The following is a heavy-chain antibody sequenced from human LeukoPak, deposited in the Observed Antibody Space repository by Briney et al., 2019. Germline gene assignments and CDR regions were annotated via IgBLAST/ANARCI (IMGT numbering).Heavy chain of an antibody. D-gene: IGHD5-24*01. CDR2: IYYSGSS. CDR3: GRADQDGYNCDY. V-gene: IGHV4-31*03. CDR1: GGSISSGGYF. J-gene: IGHJ4*02. Sequence: MPSQTLSLTCTVSGGSISSGGYFWTWIRQHPGKGLEWIGSIYYSGSSSHNPSLKSRLTMSVDTSKNQFSLKLRSVTAADTAVYYCGRADQDGYNCDYWGQGTLVTVSS.